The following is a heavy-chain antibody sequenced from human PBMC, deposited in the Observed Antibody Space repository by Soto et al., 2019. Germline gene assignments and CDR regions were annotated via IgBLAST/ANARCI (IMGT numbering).Heavy chain of an antibody. CDR3: AKLRGYPWFLDY. CDR1: GFTFSAYA. Sequence: PGGSLRLSCAASGFTFSAYAMAWVRQAPGKGLEWVSSITNSADHTYYADSVKGRFTISRDSSKNTLYLQMDSLRVEDTAVYYCAKLRGYPWFLDYSGRGTLVTVSS. J-gene: IGHJ4*02. V-gene: IGHV3-23*01. CDR2: ITNSADHT. D-gene: IGHD3-10*01.